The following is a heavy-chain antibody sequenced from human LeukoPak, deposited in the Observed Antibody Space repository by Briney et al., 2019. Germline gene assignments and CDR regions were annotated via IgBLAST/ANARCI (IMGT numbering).Heavy chain of an antibody. CDR1: GFTFSTNY. Sequence: AGGSLRLPCAASGFTFSTNYMSWVRQAPGKGLEWVSVIYSGGSPYYADSVKGRFTISRDNSKNTLYLQMNSLRAEDTAVYYCARDLNYYDSSGYGHWGQGTLVTVSS. V-gene: IGHV3-53*01. CDR3: ARDLNYYDSSGYGH. D-gene: IGHD3-22*01. CDR2: IYSGGSP. J-gene: IGHJ4*02.